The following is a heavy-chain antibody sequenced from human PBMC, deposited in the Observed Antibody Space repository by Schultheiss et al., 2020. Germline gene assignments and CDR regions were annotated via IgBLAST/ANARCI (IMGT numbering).Heavy chain of an antibody. CDR2: IYYSGST. Sequence: AEALSLTCTVSGGSISSSSYYWGWIRQPPGKGLEWIGYIYYSGSTNYNPSLKSRVTISVDTSKNQFSLKLSSVTAADTAVYYCARDVLLWFGELFSGGGEGLFDPWGQGTLVTVSS. CDR1: GGSISSSSYY. D-gene: IGHD3-10*01. V-gene: IGHV4-61*05. CDR3: ARDVLLWFGELFSGGGEGLFDP. J-gene: IGHJ5*02.